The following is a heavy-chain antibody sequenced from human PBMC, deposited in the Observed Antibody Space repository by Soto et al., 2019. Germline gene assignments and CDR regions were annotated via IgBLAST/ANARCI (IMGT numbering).Heavy chain of an antibody. V-gene: IGHV4-61*01. J-gene: IGHJ4*02. CDR1: GGSVSSGSYY. CDR3: ARGEYSSSSIDY. D-gene: IGHD6-6*01. CDR2: IYYSGST. Sequence: SETLSLTCTVSGGSVSSGSYYWSWIRQPPGKGLEWIGYIYYSGSTNYNPSLKSRVTISVDTSKNQFSLKLSSVTAADTAVYYCARGEYSSSSIDYWGQGTLVTVS.